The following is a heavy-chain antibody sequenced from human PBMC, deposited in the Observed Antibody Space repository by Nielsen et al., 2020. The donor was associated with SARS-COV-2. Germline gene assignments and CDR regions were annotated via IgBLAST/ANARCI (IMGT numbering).Heavy chain of an antibody. Sequence: GESLKISCAASGFTFSSYDMHWVRQATGKGLEWVSAIGTAGDTYYPGSVKGRFTISRENAKNSLYLQMNSLRAGDTAVYYCAKDQDDAYYYYYYMDVWGKGTTVTVSS. CDR1: GFTFSSYD. CDR3: AKDQDDAYYYYYYMDV. J-gene: IGHJ6*03. CDR2: IGTAGDT. V-gene: IGHV3-13*01. D-gene: IGHD3-3*01.